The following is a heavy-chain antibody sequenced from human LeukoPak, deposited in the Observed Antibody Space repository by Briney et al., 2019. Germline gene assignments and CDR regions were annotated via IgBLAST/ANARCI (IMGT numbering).Heavy chain of an antibody. V-gene: IGHV3-48*01. CDR3: ARDREPDYGDYWYYYYGMGV. CDR1: GFTFSSYS. Sequence: GGSLRLSCAASGFTFSSYSMNWVRQAPGKGLEWVSYISSSSSTIYYADSVKGRFTISRDNAKNSLYLQMNSLRAEDTAVYYCARDREPDYGDYWYYYYGMGVWGQGTTVTVSS. D-gene: IGHD4-17*01. CDR2: ISSSSSTI. J-gene: IGHJ6*02.